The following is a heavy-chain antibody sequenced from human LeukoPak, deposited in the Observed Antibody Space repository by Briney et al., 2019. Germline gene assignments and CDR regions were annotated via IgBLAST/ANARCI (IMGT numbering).Heavy chain of an antibody. CDR3: ARERTSGWDAFDF. CDR1: GFTFSYYW. J-gene: IGHJ4*02. CDR2: INSVGSST. D-gene: IGHD6-19*01. V-gene: IGHV3-74*01. Sequence: GGSLRLSCAASGFTFSYYWMHWVRQAPGKGLVWVSRINSVGSSTSYTDSVKGRFTISRDNAKNTLYLQMNSLRAEDTAVYYCARERTSGWDAFDFWGQGTLVTVSS.